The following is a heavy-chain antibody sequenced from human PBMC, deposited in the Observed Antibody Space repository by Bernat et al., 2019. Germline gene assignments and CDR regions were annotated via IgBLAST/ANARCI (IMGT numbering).Heavy chain of an antibody. V-gene: IGHV4-59*12. J-gene: IGHJ6*03. CDR3: ASVPLICSDGTCYYYVDV. CDR1: RASMGEYY. Sequence: QVQVQESGPGLVRPSETLSLTCTVSRASMGEYYWTWIRQPPGKGLEWIAYIHHSGNTDYNPSLQSRVTVSVDTSKNQFSLTLSHVIPADTAVYYCASVPLICSDGTCYYYVDVWGKGTTVTVSS. CDR2: IHHSGNT. D-gene: IGHD2-15*01.